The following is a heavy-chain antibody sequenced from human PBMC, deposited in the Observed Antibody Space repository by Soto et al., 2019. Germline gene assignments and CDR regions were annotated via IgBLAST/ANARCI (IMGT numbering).Heavy chain of an antibody. V-gene: IGHV1-2*02. D-gene: IGHD6-19*01. CDR2: INPNSGGT. Sequence: ASVKVSCKASGYTFTGYYMHWVRQAPGQGLEWMGWINPNSGGTNYARKFQGRVTMTRDTSISTAYMELSRLRSDDTAVYYCARDSPLGSSSGWYDDYWGQGTLVTVSS. CDR1: GYTFTGYY. CDR3: ARDSPLGSSSGWYDDY. J-gene: IGHJ4*02.